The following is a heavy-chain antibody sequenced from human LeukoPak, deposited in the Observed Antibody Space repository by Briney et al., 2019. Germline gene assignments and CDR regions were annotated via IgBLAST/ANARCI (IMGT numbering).Heavy chain of an antibody. CDR3: ARDSSGSFDP. CDR2: INTDGSST. D-gene: IGHD6-19*01. Sequence: GASLRLSCASSGFTFSSYWMHWVRQAPGKGLVWVSRINTDGSSTSYAGSVKGRFTISRDNAKNTLYLQMKSLRADDTAVYYCARDSSGSFDPWGQGTLVTVSS. CDR1: GFTFSSYW. V-gene: IGHV3-74*01. J-gene: IGHJ5*02.